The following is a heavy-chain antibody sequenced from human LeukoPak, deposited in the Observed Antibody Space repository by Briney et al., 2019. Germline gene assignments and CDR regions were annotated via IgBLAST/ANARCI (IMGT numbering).Heavy chain of an antibody. J-gene: IGHJ4*02. CDR2: IYHSGST. CDR3: ARESNGEMATTYFDY. V-gene: IGHV4-38-2*02. Sequence: SETLSLTCAVSGYSISSGYYWGWIRQPPGKGLEWIGSIYHSGSTYYNPSLKSRVTISVDTSKNQFSLKLSSVTAADTAVYYCARESNGEMATTYFDYWGQGTLVTVSS. CDR1: GYSISSGYY. D-gene: IGHD5-24*01.